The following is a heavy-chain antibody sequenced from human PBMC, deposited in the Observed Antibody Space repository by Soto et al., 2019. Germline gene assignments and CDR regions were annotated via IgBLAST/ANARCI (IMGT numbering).Heavy chain of an antibody. CDR1: GGSISSSSYY. CDR2: IYYSGST. J-gene: IGHJ4*02. CDR3: ARRFLFRGSSWFNTKYYFDY. Sequence: QLQLQESGPGLVKPSETLSLTCTVSGGSISSSSYYWGWIRQPPGKGLEWIGSIYYSGSTYYNPSLKSRVTISVDTSKNQFSLKLSSVTAADTAVYCCARRFLFRGSSWFNTKYYFDYWGQGTLVTVSS. V-gene: IGHV4-39*01. D-gene: IGHD6-13*01.